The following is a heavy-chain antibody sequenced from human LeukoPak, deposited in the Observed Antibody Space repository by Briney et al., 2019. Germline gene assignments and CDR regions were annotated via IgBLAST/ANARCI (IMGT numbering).Heavy chain of an antibody. CDR2: IIPIFGTA. CDR3: ARVDTAMVAGGGDY. D-gene: IGHD5-18*01. J-gene: IGHJ4*02. V-gene: IGHV1-69*06. CDR1: GGTFSSYA. Sequence: SVKVSCKASGGTFSSYAISWVRQAPGQGLEWMGGIIPIFGTANYAQKFQGRVTITADKSTSTAYMELSRLRSDDTAVYYCARVDTAMVAGGGDYWGQGTLVTVSS.